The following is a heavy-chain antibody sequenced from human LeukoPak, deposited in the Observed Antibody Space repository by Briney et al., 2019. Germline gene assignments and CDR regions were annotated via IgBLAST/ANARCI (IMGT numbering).Heavy chain of an antibody. CDR3: AKGGNGDYIDY. CDR2: ITGSGGTT. D-gene: IGHD4-17*01. V-gene: IGHV3-23*01. Sequence: GGSLRLSCAASTFTFKRYAMSWVRQAPGKGLEWVSAITGSGGTTYYADSVKGRFTIYSDNSKNTLYLQMNSLRAEDTAVYFCAKGGNGDYIDYWGQGTLVTVSS. CDR1: TFTFKRYA. J-gene: IGHJ4*02.